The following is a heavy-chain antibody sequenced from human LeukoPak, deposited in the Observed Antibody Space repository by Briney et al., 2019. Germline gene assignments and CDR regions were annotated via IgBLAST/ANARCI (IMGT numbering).Heavy chain of an antibody. V-gene: IGHV1-46*01. CDR2: INPSGGST. D-gene: IGHD2-2*01. CDR1: GYTFTSYY. Sequence: ASVKVSCKASGYTFTSYYMHWVRQAPGQGLEWMGIINPSGGSTSYAQKFQGRVTMTRDMSTSTVYMELSSLRSEDTAVYYCARDAGAGDIVVVPAALPRRGWFDPWGQGTLVTVSS. CDR3: ARDAGAGDIVVVPAALPRRGWFDP. J-gene: IGHJ5*02.